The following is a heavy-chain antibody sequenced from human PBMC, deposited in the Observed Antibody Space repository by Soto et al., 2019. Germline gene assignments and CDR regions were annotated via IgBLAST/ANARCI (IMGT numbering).Heavy chain of an antibody. CDR3: ARDGVSYGMDV. CDR2: ISAHNGNT. CDR1: GFRFTSYA. V-gene: IGHV1-18*01. J-gene: IGHJ6*02. Sequence: ASVNVSCKASGFRFTSYAITWVRQAPGQGLEWMGWISAHNGNTKYAQNLQGRVTMSTDTSTSTAYMELGSLTSDDTAVYYCARDGVSYGMDVWGQGTTVTVSS.